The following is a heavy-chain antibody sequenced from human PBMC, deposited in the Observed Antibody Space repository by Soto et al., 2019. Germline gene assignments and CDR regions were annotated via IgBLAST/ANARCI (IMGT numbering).Heavy chain of an antibody. Sequence: GGSLRLSCAASGFTFSSYAMSWVRQAPGKGLEWVAVISGDGSSRYYADSVKGRFTISRDNSKSTLYLQMNSLRAEDTAVYHCAKATESGYYYGMDVWGQGTTVTVSS. D-gene: IGHD3-10*01. J-gene: IGHJ6*02. CDR1: GFTFSSYA. CDR3: AKATESGYYYGMDV. CDR2: ISGDGSSR. V-gene: IGHV3-23*01.